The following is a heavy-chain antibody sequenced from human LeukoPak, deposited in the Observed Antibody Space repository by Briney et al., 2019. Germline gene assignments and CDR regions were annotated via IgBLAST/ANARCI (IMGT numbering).Heavy chain of an antibody. Sequence: PGGSLRLSCAASGFTFSSYWMHWVRQAPGKGLVWVSRVNTDGSSTNYADSVKGRFTISRDNAKNTLYLQMNSLRAEDTAVYYCTRDGNFWSGFYGCYFDYWGQGTLVTVSS. J-gene: IGHJ4*02. CDR2: VNTDGSST. V-gene: IGHV3-74*01. CDR3: TRDGNFWSGFYGCYFDY. CDR1: GFTFSSYW. D-gene: IGHD3-3*01.